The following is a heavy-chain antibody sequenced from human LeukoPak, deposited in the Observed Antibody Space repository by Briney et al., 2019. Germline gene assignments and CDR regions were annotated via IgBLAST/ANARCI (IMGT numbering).Heavy chain of an antibody. J-gene: IGHJ3*02. CDR2: IYYSGTT. CDR1: GGSIGSYY. Sequence: SETLSPTCTVSGGSIGSYYWSWIRQPPGEGLEWIGYIYYSGTTNYNPSLKSRVTISVDTSKNQFSLKLSSVTAADTAVYYCARHYDILTGYSAYAFDIWGQGTMVTVSS. CDR3: ARHYDILTGYSAYAFDI. D-gene: IGHD3-9*01. V-gene: IGHV4-59*08.